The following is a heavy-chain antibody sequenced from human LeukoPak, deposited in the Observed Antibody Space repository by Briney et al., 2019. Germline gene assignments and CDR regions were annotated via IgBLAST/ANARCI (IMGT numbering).Heavy chain of an antibody. D-gene: IGHD6-13*01. CDR3: ARAPYSSSWPFDY. CDR1: GGSFNGYY. CDR2: IYTSGTT. Sequence: SETLSLTCTVSGGSFNGYYWSWIRQPAEKGLEWIGRIYTSGTTNYNPSLKSRVTMSVDTSKNQFSLKLSSVTAADTAVYYCARAPYSSSWPFDYWGQGTLVTVSS. V-gene: IGHV4-4*07. J-gene: IGHJ4*02.